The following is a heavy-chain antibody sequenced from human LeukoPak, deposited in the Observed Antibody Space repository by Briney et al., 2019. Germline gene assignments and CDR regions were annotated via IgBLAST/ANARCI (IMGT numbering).Heavy chain of an antibody. D-gene: IGHD5-12*01. V-gene: IGHV3-48*03. CDR3: ARSPSGYDPLSAF. CDR1: GFTFSSYA. J-gene: IGHJ4*02. Sequence: GGSLRLSCEVSGFTFSSYAMTWVRQVPGRGLEWIAYMTASSVTFYYADSVRGRFTISRDNARNSLFLQMNSLTVEDTAVYYCARSPSGYDPLSAFWGQGTLVTVSS. CDR2: MTASSVTF.